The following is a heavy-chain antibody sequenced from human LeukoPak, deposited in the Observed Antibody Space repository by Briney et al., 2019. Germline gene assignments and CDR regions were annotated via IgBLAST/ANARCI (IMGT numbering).Heavy chain of an antibody. CDR1: GGSFSGYY. Sequence: PSETLSLTCAVYGGSFSGYYWSWIRQPPGKGLEWIGEINHSGSTNYNPSLKSRVTISVDTSKNQFSLKLSSVTAADTAVYYCASRRFYYDILTGYDNWFDPWGQGTLVTVSS. CDR2: INHSGST. CDR3: ASRRFYYDILTGYDNWFDP. D-gene: IGHD3-9*01. V-gene: IGHV4-34*01. J-gene: IGHJ5*02.